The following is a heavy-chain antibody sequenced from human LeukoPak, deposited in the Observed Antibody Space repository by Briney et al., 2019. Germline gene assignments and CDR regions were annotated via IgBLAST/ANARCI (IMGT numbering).Heavy chain of an antibody. CDR1: GGSISSGGYY. Sequence: SQTLSLTCTVSGGSISSGGYYWSWIRQPPGKGLEWIGYIYHSGSTYYNPSLKSRVTISVDRSKNQFSLKLSSVTAADTVVYYCARGNEDYDFWSGYHLDYWGQGTLVTVSS. CDR3: ARGNEDYDFWSGYHLDY. V-gene: IGHV4-30-2*01. D-gene: IGHD3-3*01. J-gene: IGHJ4*02. CDR2: IYHSGST.